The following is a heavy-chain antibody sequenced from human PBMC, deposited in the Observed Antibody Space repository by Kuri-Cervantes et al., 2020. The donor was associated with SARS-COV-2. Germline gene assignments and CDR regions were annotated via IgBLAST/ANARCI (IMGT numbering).Heavy chain of an antibody. CDR2: ISSSGSTI. CDR1: GFTFSDYY. J-gene: IGHJ4*02. D-gene: IGHD2-2*01. V-gene: IGHV3-11*04. Sequence: LSLTCAASGFTFSDYYMSWIRQAPGKGLEWVSYISSSGSTIYYADSVKGRFTISRDNAKNSLYLQMNSLRAEDTAVYYCASSCSSTSCFRPQGKNFDYWGQGTLVTVSS. CDR3: ASSCSSTSCFRPQGKNFDY.